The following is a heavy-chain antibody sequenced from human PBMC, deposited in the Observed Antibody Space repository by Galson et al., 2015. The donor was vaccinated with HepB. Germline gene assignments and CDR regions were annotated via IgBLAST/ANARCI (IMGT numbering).Heavy chain of an antibody. Sequence: SVKVSCKASGYTFTGYYMHWVRQAPGQGLEWMGRINPNSGGTNYAQKFQGRVTMTKDTSISTAYMELSRLRSDDTAVYYCARQASNGDYGYIDYWGQGTLVTVSS. CDR3: ARQASNGDYGYIDY. CDR2: INPNSGGT. J-gene: IGHJ4*02. V-gene: IGHV1-2*06. CDR1: GYTFTGYY. D-gene: IGHD4-17*01.